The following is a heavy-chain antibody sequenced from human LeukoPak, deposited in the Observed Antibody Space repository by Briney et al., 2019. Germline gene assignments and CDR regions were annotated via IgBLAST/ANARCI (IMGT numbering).Heavy chain of an antibody. D-gene: IGHD4-17*01. CDR1: GFTFSSYT. V-gene: IGHV3-21*01. CDR3: ARDQYGPRVMRPFDY. J-gene: IGHJ4*02. Sequence: PGGSLRLSCAASGFTFSSYTMNWVRQAPGKGLGWVSSITSSSSYIYYADSVMGRFTISRDNANNSLYLQMNSLRAEDTAVYYCARDQYGPRVMRPFDYWGQGTLVTVSS. CDR2: ITSSSSYI.